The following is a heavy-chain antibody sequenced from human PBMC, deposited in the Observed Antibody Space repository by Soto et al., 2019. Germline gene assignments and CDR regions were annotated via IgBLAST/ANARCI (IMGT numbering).Heavy chain of an antibody. J-gene: IGHJ2*01. CDR1: GFTFSSYA. V-gene: IGHV3-23*01. Sequence: EVQVLESGGGLVQPGGSLRLSCAASGFTFSSYAMNWVRQVPGKGLEWVSVISGSGGSTYYADSVKGRFTISRDNSKNTLYLQMNSLRAEHTAVYYCARRNSGWYFDLWGRGTLVTVSS. CDR3: ARRNSGWYFDL. CDR2: ISGSGGST. D-gene: IGHD4-4*01.